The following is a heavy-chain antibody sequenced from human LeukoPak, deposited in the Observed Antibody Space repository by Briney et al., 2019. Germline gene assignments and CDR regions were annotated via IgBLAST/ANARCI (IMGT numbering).Heavy chain of an antibody. CDR3: ARDAYTSASDS. CDR2: LSPEGSDK. CDR1: GFSFRTYW. J-gene: IGHJ5*01. D-gene: IGHD3-16*01. Sequence: GGSLRLSCAASGFSFRTYWMTWVRQAPGKGLEWVANLSPEGSDKFYVDSVKGRFTIFRDNAKSSVYLQMSSLRVEDTAVYYCARDAYTSASDSWGQGTLVNVSS. V-gene: IGHV3-7*01.